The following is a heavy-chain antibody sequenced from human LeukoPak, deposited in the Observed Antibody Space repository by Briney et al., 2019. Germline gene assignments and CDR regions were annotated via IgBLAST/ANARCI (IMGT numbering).Heavy chain of an antibody. CDR1: GFTFNIYS. J-gene: IGHJ4*02. CDR2: ITSNLATI. Sequence: GGSLRLSCAASGFTFNIYSMNWVRQAPGKGLEWISYITSNLATIRYADSVRGRFTISRDNAGKSLFLHMNRLRDDDTAVYYCARSVEGHFDYWGQGTLVTVSS. V-gene: IGHV3-48*02. CDR3: ARSVEGHFDY. D-gene: IGHD2-21*01.